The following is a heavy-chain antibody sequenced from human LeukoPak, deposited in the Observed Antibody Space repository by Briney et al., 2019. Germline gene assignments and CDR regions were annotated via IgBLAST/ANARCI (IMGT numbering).Heavy chain of an antibody. Sequence: GGSLRISCGAPYISVSNNFMRWVRQGPGKGLEWVSLIYTSGRTYYADSVRGRFTISRDNSKNTVYLQMNRLRAEDTAVYYCARDNRGGSCYLNHFTMDVWGQGTSVTVSS. CDR3: ARDNRGGSCYLNHFTMDV. CDR1: YISVSNNF. V-gene: IGHV3-53*01. CDR2: IYTSGRT. J-gene: IGHJ6*02. D-gene: IGHD2-15*01.